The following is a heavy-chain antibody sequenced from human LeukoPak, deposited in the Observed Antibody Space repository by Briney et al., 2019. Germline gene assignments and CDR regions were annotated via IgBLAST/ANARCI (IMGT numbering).Heavy chain of an antibody. CDR3: ARDGCSGGSCFSNWFDP. J-gene: IGHJ5*02. V-gene: IGHV1-2*02. D-gene: IGHD2-15*01. Sequence: ASVKVSCKASGYTFTGYYMHWVRQAPGQGLEWMGWINPDSGSTNYAQKFQGRVTMTRDTSISTAYMELSRLRSDDTSVYYCARDGCSGGSCFSNWFDPWGQGTLVTVSS. CDR1: GYTFTGYY. CDR2: INPDSGST.